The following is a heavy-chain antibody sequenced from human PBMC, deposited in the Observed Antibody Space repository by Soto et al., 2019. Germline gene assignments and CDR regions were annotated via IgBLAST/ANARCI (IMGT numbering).Heavy chain of an antibody. Sequence: QVQLVQSGAEVKKPGSSVKVSCKASGGTFSSYAISWVRQAPGQGLEWMGGIIPISGTANYAQKFQGRVTITADKSTSTAYMELSSLRSEDTAVYYCERAITMVTYYYYGMDVWGQGTTVTVSS. D-gene: IGHD3-10*01. CDR1: GGTFSSYA. J-gene: IGHJ6*02. CDR3: ERAITMVTYYYYGMDV. V-gene: IGHV1-69*06. CDR2: IIPISGTA.